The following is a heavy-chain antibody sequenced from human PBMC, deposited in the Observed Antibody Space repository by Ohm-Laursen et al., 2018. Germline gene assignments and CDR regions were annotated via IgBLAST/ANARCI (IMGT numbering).Heavy chain of an antibody. Sequence: SLRLSCAATGFTFDDYGMSWVRQAPGKGLEWVSGINWNGGSTGYADSVKGRFTISRDNAKNSLYLQMNSLRAEDTALYYCARDWYGVYFDYWGQGTLVTVSS. D-gene: IGHD3-10*01. V-gene: IGHV3-20*04. CDR2: INWNGGST. CDR3: ARDWYGVYFDY. J-gene: IGHJ4*02. CDR1: GFTFDDYG.